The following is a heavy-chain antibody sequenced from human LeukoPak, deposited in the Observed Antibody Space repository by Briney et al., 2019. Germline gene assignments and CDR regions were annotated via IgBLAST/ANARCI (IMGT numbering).Heavy chain of an antibody. CDR3: AKGYSSSWFYFDY. CDR1: GFTFNSYG. Sequence: PGGSLRLSCAASGFTFNSYGMHWLRQAPGKGLEWVAVISYDGSNKYYADSVKGRFTISRDNSKNTLYLQMNSLRAEDTAVYYCAKGYSSSWFYFDYWGQGTLVTVSS. V-gene: IGHV3-30*18. CDR2: ISYDGSNK. J-gene: IGHJ4*02. D-gene: IGHD6-13*01.